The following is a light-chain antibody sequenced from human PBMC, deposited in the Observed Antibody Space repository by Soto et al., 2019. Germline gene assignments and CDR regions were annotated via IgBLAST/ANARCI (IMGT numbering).Light chain of an antibody. CDR1: QSVSSSH. Sequence: EIVLTQSPGTLSLSPGERATLSCRASQSVSSSHLAWYQQKPGQAPRLLIYGASTRATGIPDRFSGSGSGTEFTLTISRLEPEDVAVYYCQLYGSSMYIFGPGTKLEIK. V-gene: IGKV3-20*01. J-gene: IGKJ2*01. CDR3: QLYGSSMYI. CDR2: GAS.